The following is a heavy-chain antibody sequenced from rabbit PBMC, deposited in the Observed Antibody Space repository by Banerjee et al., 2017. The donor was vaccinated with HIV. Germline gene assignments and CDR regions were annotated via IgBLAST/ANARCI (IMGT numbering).Heavy chain of an antibody. CDR3: ARDSGSGWYLDRLDL. Sequence: QEQLVESGGDLVKPEGSLTLTCKASGFSYSGGYDMCWVRPAPGKGLEWIACIYTGHGGTYYASWARGRFTISKTSSTTVTLQMTSLTAADTATYFCARDSGSGWYLDRLDLWGPGTLVTVS. CDR1: GFSYSGGYD. D-gene: IGHD1-1*01. J-gene: IGHJ3*01. V-gene: IGHV1S45*01. CDR2: IYTGHGGT.